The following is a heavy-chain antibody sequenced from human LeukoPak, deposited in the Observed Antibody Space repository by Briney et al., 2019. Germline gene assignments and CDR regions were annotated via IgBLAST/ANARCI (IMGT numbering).Heavy chain of an antibody. D-gene: IGHD6-19*01. CDR3: ARETSLAGFASGLGFNY. J-gene: IGHJ4*02. V-gene: IGHV4-59*01. CDR1: GGSFSGWY. Sequence: PSETLSLTCAVYGGSFSGWYWSWIRQPPGKGLEWIGYIYGSGYTNYNPSLKSRVTMSIDTSKNHFSLKLTSVTAADTATYYCARETSLAGFASGLGFNYWGQGILVTVSS. CDR2: IYGSGYT.